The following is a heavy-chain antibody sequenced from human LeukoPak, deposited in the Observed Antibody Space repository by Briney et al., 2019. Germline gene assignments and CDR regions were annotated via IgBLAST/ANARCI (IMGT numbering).Heavy chain of an antibody. V-gene: IGHV3-23*01. Sequence: GGSLRLSCAASGFTFSSYAMSWVRQAPGKGLEWVSTISGGSGSTYYADSVKGRFTISRDNSKNTMYLQMNNLRPEDTAVYYCTREGDFDYWGQGILVTVSS. D-gene: IGHD1-26*01. CDR1: GFTFSSYA. J-gene: IGHJ4*02. CDR2: ISGGSGST. CDR3: TREGDFDY.